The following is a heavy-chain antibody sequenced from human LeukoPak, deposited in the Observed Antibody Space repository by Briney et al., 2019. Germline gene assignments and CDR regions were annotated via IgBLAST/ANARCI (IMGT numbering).Heavy chain of an antibody. J-gene: IGHJ4*02. CDR1: GGSISSGDYY. V-gene: IGHV4-30-4*01. CDR2: IYYSGST. D-gene: IGHD6-19*01. CDR3: AREDSSGWSESFDY. Sequence: SQTLSLTCTVSGGSISSGDYYWSWIRQPPGKGLEWIGYIYYSGSTYYNPSLKSRVTISVDTSKNQFSLKLSSVTAADTAVYYCAREDSSGWSESFDYWGQGTLVTVSS.